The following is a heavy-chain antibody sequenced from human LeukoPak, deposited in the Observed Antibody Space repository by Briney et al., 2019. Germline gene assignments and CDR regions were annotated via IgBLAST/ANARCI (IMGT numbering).Heavy chain of an antibody. V-gene: IGHV3-48*03. CDR1: GFTFSSYE. CDR3: AKDRSGWYRNFDY. D-gene: IGHD6-19*01. J-gene: IGHJ4*02. CDR2: ISSSGSTI. Sequence: PGGSLRLSCAASGFTFSSYEMNWVRQAPGKGLEWVSYISSSGSTIYYADSVKGRFTISRDNAKNTLYLQMNSLRAEDTAVYYCAKDRSGWYRNFDYWGQGTLVTVSS.